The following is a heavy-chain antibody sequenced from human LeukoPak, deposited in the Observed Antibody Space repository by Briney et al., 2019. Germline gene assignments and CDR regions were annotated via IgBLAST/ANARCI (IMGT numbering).Heavy chain of an antibody. CDR2: IGGTNGRT. CDR3: AKHYYDTSGTPRYFDY. CDR1: GFTFSSYA. Sequence: GGSLRLSCAASGFTFSSYAMSWVRQPPGKGLEWVSAIGGTNGRTYYEDSVKGRFTISRDNSMNTLYLQMNSLRDEDTAVYYSAKHYYDTSGTPRYFDYWGQGTLVTVSS. J-gene: IGHJ4*02. V-gene: IGHV3-23*01. D-gene: IGHD3-22*01.